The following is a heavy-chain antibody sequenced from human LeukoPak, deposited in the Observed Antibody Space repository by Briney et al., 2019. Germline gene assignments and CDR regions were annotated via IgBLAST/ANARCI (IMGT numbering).Heavy chain of an antibody. CDR3: ARVRTSVTNHFDY. J-gene: IGHJ4*02. V-gene: IGHV3-74*01. CDR1: GFTFSNYY. D-gene: IGHD4-11*01. CDR2: IDSDGSST. Sequence: RPGGSLRLSCAASGFTFSNYYIHWVRQVPGKGLVWVSHIDSDGSSTRYADSVKGRFTISRDNAKNSLYLQMNSLRAEDTAVYYCARVRTSVTNHFDYWGQGALVTVSS.